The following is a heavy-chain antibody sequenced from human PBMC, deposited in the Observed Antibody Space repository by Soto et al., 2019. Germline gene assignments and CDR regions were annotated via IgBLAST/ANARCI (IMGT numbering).Heavy chain of an antibody. J-gene: IGHJ4*02. CDR1: GYTFTSYG. Sequence: QVQLVQSGAEVKKPGASVKVSCKASGYTFTSYGISWVRQSPGLGLEWMGWISAYNGNTNYAQKLQGRVTMTTDTSTSTAYMELRSLRSDDTAVYYCARDLGYAGGIAVAGDLGYWGQGTLVTVSS. CDR3: ARDLGYAGGIAVAGDLGY. V-gene: IGHV1-18*04. CDR2: ISAYNGNT. D-gene: IGHD6-19*01.